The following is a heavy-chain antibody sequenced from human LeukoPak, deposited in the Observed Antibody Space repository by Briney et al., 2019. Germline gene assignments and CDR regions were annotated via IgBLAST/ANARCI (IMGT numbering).Heavy chain of an antibody. CDR3: ARFDSSGYYLVYYYYGMDV. V-gene: IGHV3-21*01. Sequence: GGSLRLSCAASGFTFSSYSMNWVRQAPGKGLEWVSSISSSSSYIYYADSVKGRFTISRDNAKNSLYLQMNSLRAEDTAVYYCARFDSSGYYLVYYYYGMDVWGQGTTVTVSS. CDR2: ISSSSSYI. D-gene: IGHD3-22*01. CDR1: GFTFSSYS. J-gene: IGHJ6*02.